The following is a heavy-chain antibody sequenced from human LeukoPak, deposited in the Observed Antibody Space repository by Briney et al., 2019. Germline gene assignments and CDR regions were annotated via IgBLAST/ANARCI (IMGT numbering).Heavy chain of an antibody. CDR3: AREYYYGSGSYAVPFDY. CDR1: GGTFSSYA. J-gene: IGHJ4*02. Sequence: ASVKVSCKASGGTFSSYAISWVRQAPGQGLEWMGRIIPILGIANYAQKFQGRVTITADKSTSTAYMELSRLRSEDTAVYYYAREYYYGSGSYAVPFDYWGQGTLVTVSS. D-gene: IGHD3-10*01. V-gene: IGHV1-69*04. CDR2: IIPILGIA.